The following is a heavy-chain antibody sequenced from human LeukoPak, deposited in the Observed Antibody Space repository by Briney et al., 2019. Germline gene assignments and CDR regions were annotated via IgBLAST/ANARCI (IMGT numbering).Heavy chain of an antibody. CDR1: GFTFSNYD. V-gene: IGHV3-13*01. J-gene: IGHJ4*02. CDR2: IGTAGDT. D-gene: IGHD3-10*01. Sequence: GGSLRLACAASGFTFSNYDMHWVRQATGKGLEWVSAIGTAGDTYYSGSVKGRFTISRENAKNSLYLQMNSLKAGDTAVYYCARGGWFGELLRPFDYWGQGSLVTVSS. CDR3: ARGGWFGELLRPFDY.